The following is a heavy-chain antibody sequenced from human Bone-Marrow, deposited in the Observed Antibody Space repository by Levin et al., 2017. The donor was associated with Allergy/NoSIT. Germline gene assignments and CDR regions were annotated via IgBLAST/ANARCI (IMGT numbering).Heavy chain of an antibody. V-gene: IGHV4-30-4*01. D-gene: IGHD3-22*01. J-gene: IGHJ4*02. CDR3: ASVYSYGSPDSSGRYVLDF. CDR1: DFSVMSRDYY. CDR2: GSYYGTT. Sequence: SCTVSDFSVMSRDYYWSWVRQSPGKGLEWIGYGSYYGTTHYKSSLERRVTISVGRSGNTFSLKVYSVTAADTAVYFCASVYSYGSPDSSGRYVLDFWGQGILVPVSS.